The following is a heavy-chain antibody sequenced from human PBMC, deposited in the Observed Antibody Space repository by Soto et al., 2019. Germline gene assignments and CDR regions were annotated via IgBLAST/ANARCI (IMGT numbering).Heavy chain of an antibody. CDR2: ISAYNGNT. J-gene: IGHJ3*02. CDR3: ARDRRGFYDFWSGYHDAFDI. Sequence: QVQLVQSGAEVKKPGASVKVSCKASGYTFTSYGISWVRQAPGQGLEWMGWISAYNGNTNYAQKLQGRVTTTTDTSTSTAYMELRSLRSDDTAVYYCARDRRGFYDFWSGYHDAFDIWGQGTMVTVSS. V-gene: IGHV1-18*04. D-gene: IGHD3-3*01. CDR1: GYTFTSYG.